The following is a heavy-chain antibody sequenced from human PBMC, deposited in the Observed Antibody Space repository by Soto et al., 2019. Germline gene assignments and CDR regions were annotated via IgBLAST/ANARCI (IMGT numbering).Heavy chain of an antibody. CDR2: IIPIFGTA. J-gene: IGHJ4*02. D-gene: IGHD2-2*01. V-gene: IGHV1-69*05. Sequence: GASVKVSCKASGYTFTSYGISWVRQAPGQGLEWMGGIIPIFGTANYAQKFQGRVTMTRDTSTSTVYMELSSLRSEDTAVYYCAREEDRSTSCYECFDYWGQGTLVTVSS. CDR3: AREEDRSTSCYECFDY. CDR1: GYTFTSYG.